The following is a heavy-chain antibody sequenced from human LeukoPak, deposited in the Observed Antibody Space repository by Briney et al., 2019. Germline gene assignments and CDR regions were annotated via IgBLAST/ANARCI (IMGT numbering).Heavy chain of an antibody. V-gene: IGHV3-30*03. J-gene: IGHJ4*02. D-gene: IGHD1-20*01. CDR1: GFTFSNYD. Sequence: PGRSLRLSCAASGFTFSNYDMHWVRQAPDKGLEWVAVISYDGSNKYYADSVKGRFTISRDNSKNTLYLQMNSLRAEDTAVYYCTREGNWNDQDYWGQGTLVTVSS. CDR3: TREGNWNDQDY. CDR2: ISYDGSNK.